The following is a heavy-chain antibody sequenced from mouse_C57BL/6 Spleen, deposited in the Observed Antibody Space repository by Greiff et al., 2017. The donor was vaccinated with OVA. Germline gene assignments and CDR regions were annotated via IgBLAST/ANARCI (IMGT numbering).Heavy chain of an antibody. J-gene: IGHJ1*03. CDR1: GYAFSSSW. V-gene: IGHV1-82*01. CDR2: IYPGDGDT. Sequence: VQLQQSGPELVKPGASVKISCKASGYAFSSSWMNWVKQRPGKGLEWIGRIYPGDGDTNYNGKFKGKATLTADKSSSTAYMQLSSLTSEDSAVYFWARAGYYHWYFDVWGTGTTVTVSS. D-gene: IGHD1-1*01. CDR3: ARAGYYHWYFDV.